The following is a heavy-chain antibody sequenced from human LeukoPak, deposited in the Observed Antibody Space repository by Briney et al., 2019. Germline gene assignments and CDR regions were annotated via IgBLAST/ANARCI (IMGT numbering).Heavy chain of an antibody. CDR2: IIPILGIA. Sequence: ASVKVSCKASGGTFSSYAISWVRQAPGQGLEWRGRIIPILGIANYAQKSQGRVTITADKSTSTAYMELSSLRSEDTAVYYCARAPPRRDYDSSGYDDAFDIWGQGTMVTVSP. J-gene: IGHJ3*02. CDR1: GGTFSSYA. V-gene: IGHV1-69*04. D-gene: IGHD3-22*01. CDR3: ARAPPRRDYDSSGYDDAFDI.